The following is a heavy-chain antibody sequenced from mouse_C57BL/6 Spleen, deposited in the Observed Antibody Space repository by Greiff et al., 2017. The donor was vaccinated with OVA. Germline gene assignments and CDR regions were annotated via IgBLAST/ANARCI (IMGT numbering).Heavy chain of an antibody. D-gene: IGHD2-5*01. J-gene: IGHJ3*01. V-gene: IGHV1-50*01. Sequence: QVQLQQPGAELVKPGASVKLSCKASGYTFTSYWMQWVKQRPGQGLEWIGEIDPSDSYTNYNQKFKGKATLTVDTSSSTAYMQLSSLTSEDSAVYYGAGGNSNLLFAYWGQGTLVTVSA. CDR2: IDPSDSYT. CDR3: AGGNSNLLFAY. CDR1: GYTFTSYW.